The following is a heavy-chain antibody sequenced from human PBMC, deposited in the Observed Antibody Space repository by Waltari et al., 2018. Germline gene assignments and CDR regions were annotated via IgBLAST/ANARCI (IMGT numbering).Heavy chain of an antibody. D-gene: IGHD2-2*01. CDR3: ARNLEDFYCTTTNCFMDY. V-gene: IGHV3-33*01. CDR1: GFIFSDYG. CDR2: IWNHGRSE. Sequence: QVQLVESGGGVVQPGGSLRLVCAASGFIFSDYGMHWVRQAPGKNPGWMAVIWNHGRSEFYEDSVKGRFTISRDNSKNILYLQMNNLRVEDTAINYCARNLEDFYCTTTNCFMDYWGQGTLVTVSS. J-gene: IGHJ4*02.